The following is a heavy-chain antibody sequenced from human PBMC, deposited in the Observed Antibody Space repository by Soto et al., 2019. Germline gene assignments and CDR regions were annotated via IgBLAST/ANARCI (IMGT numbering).Heavy chain of an antibody. V-gene: IGHV1-18*01. CDR1: GFTYTSHG. CDR2: ISAYNGNT. CDR3: ARDCRPPPNWFDP. Sequence: GXPVEVSFQASGFTYTSHGICSERQTPGKGLEWMGWISAYNGNTNYAQKLQGRVTMTTDTSTSTAYMELRSLRSDDTAVYYCARDCRPPPNWFDPWGQGTLVTVSS. J-gene: IGHJ5*02.